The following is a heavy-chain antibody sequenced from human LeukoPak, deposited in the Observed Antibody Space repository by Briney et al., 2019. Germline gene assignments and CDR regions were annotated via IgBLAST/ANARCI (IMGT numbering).Heavy chain of an antibody. CDR3: ARLKVRPHYFDY. CDR1: GDSISSSSYY. J-gene: IGHJ4*01. CDR2: IYNSGT. V-gene: IGHV4-39*07. Sequence: SETLSLTCTVSGDSISSSSYYWGWIRQPPGRGLEAIGNIYNSGTYYNPSLESRVTMSIDTSKSQVSLNLRSVTAADTAVYYCARLKVRPHYFDYWGHGTPVTVSS.